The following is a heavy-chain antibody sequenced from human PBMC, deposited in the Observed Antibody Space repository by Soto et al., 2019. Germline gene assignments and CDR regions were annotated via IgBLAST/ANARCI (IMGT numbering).Heavy chain of an antibody. V-gene: IGHV4-39*07. CDR1: GGSISSSSYY. D-gene: IGHD1-26*01. CDR2: INHSGST. Sequence: SETLSLTCTVSGGSISSSSYYWSWIRQPPGKGLEWIGEINHSGSTNYNPSLKSRVTISVDTSKNQFSLKLSSVTAADTAVYYCARVSGGSYLYYYYGMDVWGQGTTVTVSS. CDR3: ARVSGGSYLYYYYGMDV. J-gene: IGHJ6*02.